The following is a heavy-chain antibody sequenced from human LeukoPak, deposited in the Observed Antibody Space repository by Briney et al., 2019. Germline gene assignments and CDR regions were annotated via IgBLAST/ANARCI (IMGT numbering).Heavy chain of an antibody. CDR3: ARDRPSKLLPRGIDY. CDR1: GFTFSDYY. J-gene: IGHJ4*02. Sequence: GGSLRLSCAASGFTFSDYYMSWIRQAPGKGLEWVSYISSSGSTIYYADSVKGRFTISRDNAKNPLYLQMNSLRAEDTAVYYCARDRPSKLLPRGIDYWGQGTLVTVSS. CDR2: ISSSGSTI. V-gene: IGHV3-11*04. D-gene: IGHD2-15*01.